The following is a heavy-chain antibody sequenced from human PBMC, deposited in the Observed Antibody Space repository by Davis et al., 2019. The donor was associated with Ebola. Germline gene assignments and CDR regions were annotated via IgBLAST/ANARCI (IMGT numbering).Heavy chain of an antibody. J-gene: IGHJ4*02. V-gene: IGHV3-23*01. Sequence: GESLKISCAASGFTFNSYAMSWVRQAPGKGLEWVSSISASGTITYYADSVKGRFTISRDNSKNTLYLQMNSLRAEDTAVYYCARQHDPSTPAPGFWGQGTLVTVSS. CDR3: ARQHDPSTPAPGF. CDR1: GFTFNSYA. D-gene: IGHD5/OR15-5a*01. CDR2: ISASGTIT.